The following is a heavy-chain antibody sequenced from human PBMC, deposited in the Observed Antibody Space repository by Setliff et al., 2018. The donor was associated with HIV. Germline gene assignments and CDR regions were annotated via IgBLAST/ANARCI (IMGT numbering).Heavy chain of an antibody. J-gene: IGHJ6*02. CDR1: GGSISSDGYY. V-gene: IGHV4-31*02. CDR3: ATSRRYCSGATCYAYYYGMDV. Sequence: TSETLSLTCTVSGGSISSDGYYLSWIRQHQGKGLEWIGYIYHRGSAYYHPSLKSRVTISVDTSKNQFSLKLNSVIAADTAVYYCATSRRYCSGATCYAYYYGMDVWGQGATVTVSS. CDR2: IYHRGSA. D-gene: IGHD2-15*01.